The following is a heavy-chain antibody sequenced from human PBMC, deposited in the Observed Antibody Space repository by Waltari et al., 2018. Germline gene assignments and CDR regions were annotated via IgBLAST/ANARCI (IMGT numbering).Heavy chain of an antibody. CDR3: ARVNTMIRGISPPLDV. CDR2: INHGGGT. CDR1: GESFSGYR. V-gene: IGHV4-34*01. D-gene: IGHD3-10*01. Sequence: QVQLQQWGAGLLKPSETLSLTCAVYGESFSGYRWRWIRQRPGKGLEWIGEINHGGGTNYKPSLKSRVTISVDTSKNQFSLKLNSVTAADTGVYYCARVNTMIRGISPPLDVWGRGATVTVSS. J-gene: IGHJ6*04.